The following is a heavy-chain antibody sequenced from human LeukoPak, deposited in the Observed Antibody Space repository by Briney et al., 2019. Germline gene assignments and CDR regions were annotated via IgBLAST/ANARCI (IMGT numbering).Heavy chain of an antibody. CDR1: GFTFDDYA. V-gene: IGHV3-9*01. CDR2: ISWNSGSI. J-gene: IGHJ4*02. CDR3: AKDYGVGSGSYWGYDY. Sequence: GRSLRLSCAASGFTFDDYAMHWVRQAPGKGLEWVSGISWNSGSIGYADSVKGRFTISRDNAKNSLYPQMNSLRAEDTALYYCAKDYGVGSGSYWGYDYWGQGTLVTVSS. D-gene: IGHD3-10*01.